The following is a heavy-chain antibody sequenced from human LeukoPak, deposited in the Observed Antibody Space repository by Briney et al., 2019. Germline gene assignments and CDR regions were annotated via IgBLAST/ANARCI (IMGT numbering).Heavy chain of an antibody. J-gene: IGHJ6*03. CDR3: TRGSDSYYYYSMDV. CDR2: IIPILRTP. V-gene: IGHV1-69*05. Sequence: ASVKVSCKAFGYTFSNYAINWVRQAPGQGLEWMGGIIPILRTPSYAEKFQGRVTITTDESTSTAHMELSGLRSEDTAVYYCTRGSDSYYYYSMDVWGRGTTVIVSS. CDR1: GYTFSNYA.